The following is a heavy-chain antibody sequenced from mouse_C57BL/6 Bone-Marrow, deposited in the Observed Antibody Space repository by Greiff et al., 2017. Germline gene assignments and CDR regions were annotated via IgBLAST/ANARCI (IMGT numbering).Heavy chain of an antibody. D-gene: IGHD2-5*01. V-gene: IGHV1-62-2*01. J-gene: IGHJ2*01. CDR3: ARHAAYYSNFPDFDY. Sequence: QVQLKESGAELVKPGASVKLSCKASGYTFTEYTIHWVKQRSGQGLEWIGWFYPGSGSIKYNEKFKDKATLTADKSSSTVYMELSRLTSEDSAVYFCARHAAYYSNFPDFDYWGQGTTLTVSS. CDR1: GYTFTEYT. CDR2: FYPGSGSI.